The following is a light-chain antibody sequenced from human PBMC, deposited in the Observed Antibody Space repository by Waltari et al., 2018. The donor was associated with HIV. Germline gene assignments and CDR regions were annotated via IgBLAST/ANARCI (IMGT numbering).Light chain of an antibody. V-gene: IGKV3-20*01. CDR2: GAS. CDR3: QQYGGSRWT. Sequence: EIILTQSPGTLSLSPGERATLSCRASQSVSSSHLAWYQQKPGQAPRLLISGASSRATGIPDRFSGSGSGTDFILTISGLEPEDFAVYYCQQYGGSRWTFGQGTKVEIK. J-gene: IGKJ1*01. CDR1: QSVSSSH.